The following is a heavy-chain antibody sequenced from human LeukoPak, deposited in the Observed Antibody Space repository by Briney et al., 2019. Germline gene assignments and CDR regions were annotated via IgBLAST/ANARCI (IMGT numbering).Heavy chain of an antibody. J-gene: IGHJ4*02. CDR2: INPNSGNA. CDR1: GYTFTSYD. Sequence: GASVKVSCKASGYTFTSYDINWVRQATGQGLEWMGWINPNSGNAGSPQKFRGRVTMTRSTSISTAYMELSSLTSEDTGVYYCAVHGGNTPFDYWGQGTLVTVSS. CDR3: AVHGGNTPFDY. V-gene: IGHV1-8*01. D-gene: IGHD4-23*01.